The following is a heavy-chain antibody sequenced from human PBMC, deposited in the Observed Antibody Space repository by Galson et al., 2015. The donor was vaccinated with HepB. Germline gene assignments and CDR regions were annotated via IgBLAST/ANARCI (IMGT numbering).Heavy chain of an antibody. Sequence: SLRLSCAASGFTFSTYAMSWVRQAPGKGLEWVSVISGSGGSTYHADSVKGRFTISRDNSKNTLYLQMNSLRVEDTAIYYCAKASGNHYKPLDYWGQGTLVTVSS. CDR3: AKASGNHYKPLDY. CDR1: GFTFSTYA. D-gene: IGHD1-14*01. V-gene: IGHV3-23*01. J-gene: IGHJ4*02. CDR2: ISGSGGST.